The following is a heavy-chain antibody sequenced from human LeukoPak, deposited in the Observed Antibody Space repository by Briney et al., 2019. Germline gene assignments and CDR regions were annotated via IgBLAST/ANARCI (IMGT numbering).Heavy chain of an antibody. D-gene: IGHD2-2*01. Sequence: ASVKVSCKASGYTFTGHYMYWVRQAPGQGVEWMGWINPNSGDTNYAQKFQGRVTMTRDTSISTAYMDLNRLTSDDTAVYYCARRLTTSQDLDYWGQGTLVTVSS. CDR2: INPNSGDT. J-gene: IGHJ4*02. V-gene: IGHV1-2*02. CDR1: GYTFTGHY. CDR3: ARRLTTSQDLDY.